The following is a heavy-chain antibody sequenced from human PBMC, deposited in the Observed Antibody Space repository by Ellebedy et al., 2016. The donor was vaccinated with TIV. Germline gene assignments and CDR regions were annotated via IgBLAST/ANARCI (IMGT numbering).Heavy chain of an antibody. J-gene: IGHJ4*02. CDR2: INAGDDLP. V-gene: IGHV1-3*01. CDR1: GYTFTSYA. Sequence: AASVKVSCKASGYTFTSYAMHWVRQAPGQRLEWMGWINAGDDLPKHSQKFLGRVTLARDTSASTAYMELSSLRSEDTAVYFCAREAIAAAKIQQNLEYWGQGTLVTVSS. CDR3: AREAIAAAKIQQNLEY. D-gene: IGHD6-13*01.